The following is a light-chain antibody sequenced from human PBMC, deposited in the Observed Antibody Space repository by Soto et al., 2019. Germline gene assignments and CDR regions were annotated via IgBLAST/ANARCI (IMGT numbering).Light chain of an antibody. J-gene: IGKJ5*01. V-gene: IGKV3-11*01. CDR3: QQHNTWPLT. Sequence: EITLTKTVGTLLGTTRERATLSYRASQSVSSYLAWYQQKPGQAPRLLIYDASNRATGIPARFSGSGSGTDFTLTISSLEPEDFAVYSCQQHNTWPLTFGEGTRLEIK. CDR1: QSVSSY. CDR2: DAS.